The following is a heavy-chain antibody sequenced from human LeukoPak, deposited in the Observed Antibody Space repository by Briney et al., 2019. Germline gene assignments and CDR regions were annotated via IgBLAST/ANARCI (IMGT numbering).Heavy chain of an antibody. V-gene: IGHV1-24*01. Sequence: ASVNVSSKVSGNSLTKVSMHGGRQPPGKGPEWRGGFETEDGKIICAQKFEGGLTMTEDTSTETAYMELLSLRSEHSAVYFCAASCPYNWKAHEFWGQGSVVIVSS. J-gene: IGHJ4*02. CDR2: FETEDGKI. CDR1: GNSLTKVS. D-gene: IGHD1-1*01. CDR3: AASCPYNWKAHEF.